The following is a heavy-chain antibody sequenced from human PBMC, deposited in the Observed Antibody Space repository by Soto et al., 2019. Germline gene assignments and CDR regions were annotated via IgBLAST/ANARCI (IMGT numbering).Heavy chain of an antibody. J-gene: IGHJ3*01. Sequence: GGSLRLSCAASGFRFNYFGMHWVRQAPGKGLEWVALISYDGSNQYYADSVKGRFTISRDESKNTLYLQMSSLRAEDTAVYYCAKDKLSSTDAFDAWGQGTMVTVSS. CDR3: AKDKLSSTDAFDA. V-gene: IGHV3-30*18. CDR1: GFRFNYFG. CDR2: ISYDGSNQ.